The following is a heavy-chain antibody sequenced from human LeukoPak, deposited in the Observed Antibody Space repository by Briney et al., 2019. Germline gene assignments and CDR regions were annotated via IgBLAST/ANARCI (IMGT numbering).Heavy chain of an antibody. D-gene: IGHD5-18*01. CDR3: ARSSIVDTGMDDAFDI. V-gene: IGHV3-53*01. Sequence: GSLRLSCAASGLTVSSDYMSWVRQAPGKGLEWVSVIYSGGSTYYAGSLKGRFTISRDSSENTLYLQMNSLRAEDTAVYYCARSSIVDTGMDDAFDIWGQGTMVTVSS. J-gene: IGHJ3*02. CDR2: IYSGGST. CDR1: GLTVSSDY.